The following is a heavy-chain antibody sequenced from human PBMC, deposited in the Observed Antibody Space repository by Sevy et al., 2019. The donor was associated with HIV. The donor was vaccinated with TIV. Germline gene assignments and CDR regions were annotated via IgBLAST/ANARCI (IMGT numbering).Heavy chain of an antibody. J-gene: IGHJ4*02. CDR3: SATREYYSDSYGYFDY. Sequence: ASVKVSCKASGHTLTDLSMHWVRQAPGKGFEWIGRFDPEDGERIYAQKFQGRVTMTEDTSTDTVYMELSSLRSEDTAVYYCSATREYYSDSYGYFDYWGQGTLVTVSS. V-gene: IGHV1-24*01. D-gene: IGHD3-22*01. CDR2: FDPEDGER. CDR1: GHTLTDLS.